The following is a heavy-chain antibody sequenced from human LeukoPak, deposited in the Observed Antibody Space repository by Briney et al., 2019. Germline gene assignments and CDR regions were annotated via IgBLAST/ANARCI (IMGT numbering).Heavy chain of an antibody. Sequence: SETLSLTCTVSGYSISSGYYWGWIRQPPGKGLEWIGSIYHSGSTYYNPSLKSRVTISVDTSKNQFSLKLSSVTAADTAVYYCASISLVDYYYYMDVWGKGTTVAVSS. V-gene: IGHV4-38-2*02. J-gene: IGHJ6*03. CDR3: ASISLVDYYYYMDV. CDR1: GYSISSGYY. D-gene: IGHD3-10*01. CDR2: IYHSGST.